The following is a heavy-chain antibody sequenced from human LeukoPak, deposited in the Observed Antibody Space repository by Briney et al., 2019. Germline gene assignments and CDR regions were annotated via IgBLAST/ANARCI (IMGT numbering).Heavy chain of an antibody. CDR1: GFTFSSYG. Sequence: GGSLRLSRVASGFTFSSYGMHWVRQAPGKGLEWVAVISYDGSNKYYADSVKGRFTISRDNSKNTLYLQMNSLRAEDTAVYYCARDSLVVVVAYYFDYWGQGTLVTVSS. J-gene: IGHJ4*02. V-gene: IGHV3-30*03. CDR3: ARDSLVVVVAYYFDY. D-gene: IGHD2-15*01. CDR2: ISYDGSNK.